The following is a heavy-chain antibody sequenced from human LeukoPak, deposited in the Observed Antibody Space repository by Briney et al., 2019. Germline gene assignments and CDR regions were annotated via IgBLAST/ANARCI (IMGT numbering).Heavy chain of an antibody. CDR2: IYTSGST. Sequence: SETLSLTCTVSGGSISSYYWSWIRQPPGKGLEWIGYIYTSGSTNYNPSLKSRVTISVDTSKNQSSLKLSSVTAADTAVYYCARHMGYSYGHAWFDPWGQGTLVTVSS. CDR3: ARHMGYSYGHAWFDP. V-gene: IGHV4-4*09. CDR1: GGSISSYY. D-gene: IGHD5-18*01. J-gene: IGHJ5*02.